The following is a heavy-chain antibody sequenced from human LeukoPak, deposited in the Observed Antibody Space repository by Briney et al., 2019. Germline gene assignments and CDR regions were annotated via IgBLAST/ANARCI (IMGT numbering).Heavy chain of an antibody. Sequence: SETLSLTCTVSGGSISSSSYYWGWIRQPPGKGLEWIGSIYYSGSTYYNPSLKSRVTISVDTSKNQFSLKLSSVTAADTAVYYCARAGAMGSRGGFQHWGQGTLVTVSS. CDR2: IYYSGST. CDR1: GGSISSSSYY. CDR3: ARAGAMGSRGGFQH. J-gene: IGHJ1*01. V-gene: IGHV4-39*07. D-gene: IGHD5-18*01.